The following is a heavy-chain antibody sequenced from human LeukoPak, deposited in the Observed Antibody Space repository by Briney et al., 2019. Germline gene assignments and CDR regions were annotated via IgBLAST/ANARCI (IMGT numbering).Heavy chain of an antibody. V-gene: IGHV3-15*01. J-gene: IGHJ3*02. CDR3: ATGHGSGSWNYYAKTSDI. CDR2: VKGKIYGGSA. Sequence: KSGGSLRLSCTASGFTFSDAWMSWVRQAPGKGLEWVGHVKGKIYGGSADYSASVKGRFTISRDDSKNTLYLQMNSLTTEDTAVYYCATGHGSGSWNYYAKTSDIWGRGTMVSVSS. D-gene: IGHD3-10*01. CDR1: GFTFSDAW.